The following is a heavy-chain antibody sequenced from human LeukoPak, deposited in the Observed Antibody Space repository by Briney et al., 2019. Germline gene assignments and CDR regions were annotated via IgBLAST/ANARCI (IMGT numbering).Heavy chain of an antibody. V-gene: IGHV4-34*01. CDR1: GGSFSGYY. J-gene: IGHJ4*02. D-gene: IGHD6-13*01. Sequence: RALETLSLTCAVYGGSFSGYYWSWIRQPPGKGLEWIGEINHSGSTNYNPSLKSRVTISVDTSKNQFSLKLSSVTAADTAVYYCARVRGVWIAAADNGYFDYWGQGTLVTVSS. CDR2: INHSGST. CDR3: ARVRGVWIAAADNGYFDY.